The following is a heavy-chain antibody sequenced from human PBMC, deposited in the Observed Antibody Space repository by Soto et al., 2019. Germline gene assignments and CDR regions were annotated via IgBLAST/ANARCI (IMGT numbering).Heavy chain of an antibody. CDR2: IYPGDSDT. Sequence: GESLKISCKGSGYGFPTYWIGWLRQMPGKGLDWMGIIYPGDSDTRYSPSFQGQVTISADKSLSTAYLQWRSLKASDSAIYYCARHYYDGNGYYPEAWGQGTLVTVSS. V-gene: IGHV5-51*01. CDR3: ARHYYDGNGYYPEA. J-gene: IGHJ5*02. CDR1: GYGFPTYW. D-gene: IGHD3-22*01.